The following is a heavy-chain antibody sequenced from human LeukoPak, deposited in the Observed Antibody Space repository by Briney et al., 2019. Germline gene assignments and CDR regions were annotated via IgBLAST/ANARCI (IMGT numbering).Heavy chain of an antibody. Sequence: TSETLSLTCAVSGGSISSSNWWSWVRPPPGKGLEWVGVIYHSGSTNYNPSLKSRVTISVDKSKNQFSLKLSSVTAADTAVYYCARRVAGSLNWFDPWGQGTLVTVSS. V-gene: IGHV4-4*02. CDR1: GGSISSSNW. CDR3: ARRVAGSLNWFDP. D-gene: IGHD6-19*01. CDR2: IYHSGST. J-gene: IGHJ5*02.